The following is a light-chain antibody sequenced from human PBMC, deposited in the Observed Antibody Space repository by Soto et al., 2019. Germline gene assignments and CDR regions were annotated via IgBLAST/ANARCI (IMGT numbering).Light chain of an antibody. CDR1: QSISSY. Sequence: DIQISQSPSSLSASVGDRVTITCRASQSISSYLNWYQQKPGKAPKLLIYAASSLQSGVPSRFSGSGSGTDFTLTISSLQPEDFATYYCQQHNSYPPTFGQGTKVDIK. J-gene: IGKJ1*01. CDR3: QQHNSYPPT. CDR2: AAS. V-gene: IGKV1-39*01.